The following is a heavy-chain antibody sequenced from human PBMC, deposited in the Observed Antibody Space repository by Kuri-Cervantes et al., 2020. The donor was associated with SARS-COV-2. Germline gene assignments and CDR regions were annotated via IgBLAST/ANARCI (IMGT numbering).Heavy chain of an antibody. V-gene: IGHV3-74*01. CDR2: INSDGSST. J-gene: IGHJ6*02. CDR3: AKDGLAAAGLHYYYYYGMDV. CDR1: GFTFSSYW. Sequence: GESLKISCAASGFTFSSYWMHWVRQAPGKGLVWASRINSDGSSTSYADSVKGRFTISRDNSKNTLYLQMNSLRAEDTAVYYCAKDGLAAAGLHYYYYYGMDVWGQGTTVTVSS. D-gene: IGHD6-13*01.